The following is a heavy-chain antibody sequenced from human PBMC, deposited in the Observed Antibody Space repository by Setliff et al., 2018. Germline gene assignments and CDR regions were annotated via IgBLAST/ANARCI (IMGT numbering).Heavy chain of an antibody. CDR1: GGSISSGSNY. CDR2: IDPSGNT. Sequence: KTSETLSLTCTVSGGSISSGSNYWSWIRQPAGRGLEWIGHIDPSGNTNYHPSLKSRVTISIDMSTNQFSLKLTSATAADTAIYFCAAVGTAAGGGWFDPWGQGTLVTVSS. CDR3: AAVGTAAGGGWFDP. D-gene: IGHD2-15*01. J-gene: IGHJ5*02. V-gene: IGHV4-61*10.